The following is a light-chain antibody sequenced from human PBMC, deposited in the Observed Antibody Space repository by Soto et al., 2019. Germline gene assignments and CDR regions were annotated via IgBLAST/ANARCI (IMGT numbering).Light chain of an antibody. V-gene: IGKV1-39*01. CDR1: QSISSY. Sequence: DIQMTQSPSSLSASVGDRVTITCRASQSISSYLNWYQQKPGKAPKLLIYAASSLQSGVPSRFSGSGSGTAFTLTISSLHPEDFATYYCQQSSSTPGFTFGPGTKVDIK. CDR2: AAS. CDR3: QQSSSTPGFT. J-gene: IGKJ3*01.